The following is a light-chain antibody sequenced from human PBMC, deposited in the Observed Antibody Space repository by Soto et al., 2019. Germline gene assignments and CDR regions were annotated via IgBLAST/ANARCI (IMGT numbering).Light chain of an antibody. CDR2: KAS. J-gene: IGKJ3*01. V-gene: IGKV1-5*03. Sequence: DIQMTQSPSTLSASVEDRVTITCRASQSISDWLAWYQQKPGKVPKLLIYKASTLESAVPSRFSGSRSGTEFTLTISSLQPDDFSTYYCQQYNNYLFTFDPGTKVDI. CDR1: QSISDW. CDR3: QQYNNYLFT.